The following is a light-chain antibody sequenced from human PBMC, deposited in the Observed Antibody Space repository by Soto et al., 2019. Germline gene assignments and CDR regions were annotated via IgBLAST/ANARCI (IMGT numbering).Light chain of an antibody. J-gene: IGKJ4*01. CDR1: QSISTY. Sequence: DIQMTQSPSSLSASVGDRVTITCRASQSISTYVNWYQQKPGKAPELLIYAASSLQSGVPSRFTGSGSGTDFTLTISNLQPEDFATYYCQQSYNGPRAFGGGTKVEI. CDR3: QQSYNGPRA. CDR2: AAS. V-gene: IGKV1-39*01.